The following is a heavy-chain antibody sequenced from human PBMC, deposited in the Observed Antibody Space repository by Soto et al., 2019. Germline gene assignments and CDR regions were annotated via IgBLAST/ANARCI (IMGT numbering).Heavy chain of an antibody. V-gene: IGHV4-59*01. CDR1: GISIISYY. CDR3: ARRGYGPGFPYYYGMDV. D-gene: IGHD3-10*01. Sequence: PSETLSLTCSIHGISIISYYWRWIMQPPGMGLEWIGYIYYSGSTNYNPSLKSRVTMSVDTPKNQFSLKLSSVTAADTAVYYCARRGYGPGFPYYYGMDVWGQGTTVT. J-gene: IGHJ6*02. CDR2: IYYSGST.